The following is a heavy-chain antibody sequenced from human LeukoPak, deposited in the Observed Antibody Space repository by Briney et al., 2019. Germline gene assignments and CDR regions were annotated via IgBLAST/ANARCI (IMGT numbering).Heavy chain of an antibody. CDR1: GYSFTSYW. V-gene: IGHV5-51*01. D-gene: IGHD6-19*01. CDR3: AILDIAVAGCLDY. CDR2: IYPGDSDT. Sequence: GESLKISCKGSGYSFTSYWIGWVRQMPGKGLEWMGIIYPGDSDTRYSPSFQGQVTISADKSVSTAYLQWSGLKASDTAMYYCAILDIAVAGCLDYWGQGTLVTVSS. J-gene: IGHJ4*02.